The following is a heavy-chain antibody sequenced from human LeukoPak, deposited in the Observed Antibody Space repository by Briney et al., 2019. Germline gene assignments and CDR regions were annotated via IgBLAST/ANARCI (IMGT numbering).Heavy chain of an antibody. CDR3: ARAAGRWPPFDY. CDR1: GGSISSYY. D-gene: IGHD5-24*01. V-gene: IGHV4-59*01. Sequence: SETPSLTCTVSGGSISSYYWSWIRQPPGKGLEWIGYIYYSGSTNYNPSLKSRVTISVDTSKNQFSLKLSSVTAADTAVYYCARAAGRWPPFDYWGQGTLVTVSS. J-gene: IGHJ4*02. CDR2: IYYSGST.